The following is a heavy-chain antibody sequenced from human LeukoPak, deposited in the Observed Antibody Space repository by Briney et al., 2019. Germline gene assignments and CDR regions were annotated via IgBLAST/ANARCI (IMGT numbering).Heavy chain of an antibody. CDR1: GYTFTGYC. CDR2: INPNSGGT. V-gene: IGHV1-2*02. CDR3: ARELIAVADLDY. Sequence: ASVKVSCKASGYTFTGYCMHWVRQAPGQGLEWMGWINPNSGGTNYAQKLQGRVTMTTDTSTSTAYMELRSLRSDDTAVYYCARELIAVADLDYWGQGTLVTVSS. J-gene: IGHJ4*02. D-gene: IGHD6-19*01.